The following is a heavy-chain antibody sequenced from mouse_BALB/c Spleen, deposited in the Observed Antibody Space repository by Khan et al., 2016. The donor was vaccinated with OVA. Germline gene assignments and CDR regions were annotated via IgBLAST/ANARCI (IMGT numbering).Heavy chain of an antibody. Sequence: VQLKESGPGLVKPSQSLSLTCTVTGYSITSDYAWNWIRQFPGNKLEWMGYIKYSGSTNYNQSLKSRISFTRDTYQNQFFLQLHSVTTEDKATYYCAHGYYFFDYWGQGTLVTVSA. CDR3: AHGYYFFDY. D-gene: IGHD2-3*01. J-gene: IGHJ3*01. CDR1: GYSITSDYA. CDR2: IKYSGST. V-gene: IGHV3-2*02.